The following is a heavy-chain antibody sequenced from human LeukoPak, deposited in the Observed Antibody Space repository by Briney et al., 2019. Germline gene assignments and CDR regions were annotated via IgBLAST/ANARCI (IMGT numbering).Heavy chain of an antibody. J-gene: IGHJ4*02. Sequence: SETLSLTCAVSGVPFSNYYWSWVRQSPRQGLEWIGEINHSGYTNYKPSLKSRVTMSIDTSKNQFSLRLTSVTAADTGVYYCTRAVAGHPDWGQGTLVTVSS. CDR2: INHSGYT. D-gene: IGHD5-12*01. V-gene: IGHV4-34*01. CDR3: TRAVAGHPD. CDR1: GVPFSNYY.